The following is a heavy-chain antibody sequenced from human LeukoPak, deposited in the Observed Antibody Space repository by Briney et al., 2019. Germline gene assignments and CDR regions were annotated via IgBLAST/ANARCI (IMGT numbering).Heavy chain of an antibody. CDR3: ARVQLGRCMGIAVAGTCFDY. CDR2: LSAYNGNT. CDR1: GYTFTSYG. V-gene: IGHV1-18*01. Sequence: ASVKVSCKASGYTFTSYGISWVRQAPGQGLEWMGWLSAYNGNTNYAQKLQGRVTMTTDTSTSTAYMELRSLRSDDTAVYYCARVQLGRCMGIAVAGTCFDYWGQGTLVTVSS. J-gene: IGHJ4*02. D-gene: IGHD6-19*01.